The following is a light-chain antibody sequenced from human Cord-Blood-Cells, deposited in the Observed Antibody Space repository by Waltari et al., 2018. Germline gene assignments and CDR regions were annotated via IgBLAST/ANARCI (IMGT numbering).Light chain of an antibody. CDR2: DAS. V-gene: IGKV1-33*01. CDR1: QDISHY. J-gene: IGKJ3*01. Sequence: DIQMTQSPSSLSASVGDRVNITCQASQDISHYLNWYQQKPGKAPKLLIYDASNLETGVPSRFSGSGSGTDFTFTISSLQPEDIATYYCQQYDNLPFTFGPGTKVDIK. CDR3: QQYDNLPFT.